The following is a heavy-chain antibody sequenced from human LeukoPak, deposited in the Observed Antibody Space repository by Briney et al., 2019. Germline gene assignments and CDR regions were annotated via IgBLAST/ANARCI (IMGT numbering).Heavy chain of an antibody. CDR3: ARGLHGYTYGYVPWELYYYMDV. V-gene: IGHV4-61*02. D-gene: IGHD5-18*01. J-gene: IGHJ6*03. CDR2: IDTSGST. Sequence: SETLSLTCTVSGGSISSGSYYWSWIRQPAGKGLEWIGCIDTSGSTNYNPSLKSRITISVDTSKNQFSLKMSSVSAADTAVYYCARGLHGYTYGYVPWELYYYMDVWGKGTTVTISS. CDR1: GGSISSGSYY.